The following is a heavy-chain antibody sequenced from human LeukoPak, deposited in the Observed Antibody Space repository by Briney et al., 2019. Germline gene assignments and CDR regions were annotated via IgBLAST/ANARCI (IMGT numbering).Heavy chain of an antibody. CDR3: ARDPVEWELLLDY. Sequence: GGSLRLSCAASGFTFSNAWMNWVRQAPGKGLEWVGRIKSKTDGGTTDYAAPVKGRFTISRDNAGNSVYLQMNSLRVEDTAVYYCARDPVEWELLLDYWGQGTLVTVSS. J-gene: IGHJ4*02. V-gene: IGHV3-15*07. CDR1: GFTFSNAW. D-gene: IGHD1-26*01. CDR2: IKSKTDGGTT.